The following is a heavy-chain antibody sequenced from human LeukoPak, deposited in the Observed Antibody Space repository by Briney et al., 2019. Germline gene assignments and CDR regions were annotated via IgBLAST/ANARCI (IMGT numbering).Heavy chain of an antibody. D-gene: IGHD3-9*01. J-gene: IGHJ1*01. CDR2: IYYSGST. CDR3: ARESRYSANFQH. CDR1: GGSISSSSYY. V-gene: IGHV4-39*07. Sequence: SETLSLTCTVSGGSISSSSYYWGWIRQPPGKGLEWIGSIYYSGSTYYNPSLKSRVTISVDTSKNQFSLKLSSVTAADTAVYYCARESRYSANFQHWGQGTLVTVSS.